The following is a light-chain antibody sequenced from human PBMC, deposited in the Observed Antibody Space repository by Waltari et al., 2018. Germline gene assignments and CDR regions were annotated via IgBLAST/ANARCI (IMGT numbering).Light chain of an antibody. CDR1: QSVSSN. J-gene: IGKJ2*01. CDR2: GAS. Sequence: EIVMTQSPVTLSVSPGERATLSCRASQSVSSNLAWYQQKPGQAPRLLIYGASTRATGIPAMFSGSGSGTEFALTISSLQSEDFAAYYCQQYNNWPPSTFGQGTKLEIK. CDR3: QQYNNWPPST. V-gene: IGKV3-15*01.